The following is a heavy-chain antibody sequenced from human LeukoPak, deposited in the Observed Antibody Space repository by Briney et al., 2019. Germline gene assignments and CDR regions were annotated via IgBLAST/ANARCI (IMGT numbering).Heavy chain of an antibody. J-gene: IGHJ6*02. CDR2: IYSGGST. D-gene: IGHD6-13*01. V-gene: IGHV3-53*01. CDR1: GFTVSSNY. Sequence: GGSLRLSCAASGFTVSSNYMSWVRQAPGKGLEWVSVIYSGGSTYYADSVKGRFTISRDNSKNTLYLQMNSLRAEDTAVYYCAREEVAAAGTRYYGMDVWGQGTTVTVSS. CDR3: AREEVAAAGTRYYGMDV.